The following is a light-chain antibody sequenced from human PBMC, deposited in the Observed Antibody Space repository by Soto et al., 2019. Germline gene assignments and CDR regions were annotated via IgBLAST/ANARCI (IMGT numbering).Light chain of an antibody. CDR2: YDD. CDR3: AAWDDSLNGYV. Sequence: QSVLTQPPSVSEAPRQRVTISCSGSSSNIGNNAVNWYQQLPGKAPKLLIYYDDLLPSGVSDRFSGSKSGTSASLAISGLQSEDEADYYCAAWDDSLNGYVFVTGSKVTDL. CDR1: SSNIGNNA. J-gene: IGLJ1*01. V-gene: IGLV1-36*01.